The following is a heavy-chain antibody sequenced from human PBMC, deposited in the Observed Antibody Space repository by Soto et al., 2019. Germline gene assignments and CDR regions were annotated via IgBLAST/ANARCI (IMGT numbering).Heavy chain of an antibody. V-gene: IGHV1-18*04. CDR2: INPSNANT. CDR1: GYTFTNYG. CDR3: ASDSTSQNCLSTSCPRGGWFDP. Sequence: QVQMVQSGAEVKKPGASVKVSCKASGYTFTNYGISWVRQAPGQDLEWMGWINPSNANTVYAQKLQDRVTMTTDTSTTTAYMELTILRSDDTAVYYCASDSTSQNCLSTSCPRGGWFDPWGQGTLLTVSS. D-gene: IGHD2-2*01. J-gene: IGHJ5*02.